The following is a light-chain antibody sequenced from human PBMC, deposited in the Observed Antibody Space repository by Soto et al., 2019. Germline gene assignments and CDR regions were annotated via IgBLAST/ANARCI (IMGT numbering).Light chain of an antibody. J-gene: IGKJ4*01. CDR1: QSVSSS. Sequence: EIVLTQSPATMSVSPWETSTLSFMASQSVSSSLAWYQQTPGRAPRLLIYGASNRATDIPTRFSGSGSGTEFTLTISGLQSEDFAVYYCQQYNNWPPLTFGGGTKVDIK. CDR2: GAS. V-gene: IGKV3-15*01. CDR3: QQYNNWPPLT.